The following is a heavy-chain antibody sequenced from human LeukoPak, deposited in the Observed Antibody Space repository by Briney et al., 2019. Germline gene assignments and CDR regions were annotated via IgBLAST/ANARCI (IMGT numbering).Heavy chain of an antibody. CDR2: INPSGGGSST. J-gene: IGHJ4*02. Sequence: GSSVKVSCKASGGTFSNYAISWVRQAPGQGLEWMAMINPSGGGSSTTYAQKFQGTLTLTRDMSTSTVYMELSSLRSEDTAVYYCARSITIFGVATLGYWGQGTLVTVSS. D-gene: IGHD3-3*01. CDR1: GGTFSNYA. V-gene: IGHV1-46*01. CDR3: ARSITIFGVATLGY.